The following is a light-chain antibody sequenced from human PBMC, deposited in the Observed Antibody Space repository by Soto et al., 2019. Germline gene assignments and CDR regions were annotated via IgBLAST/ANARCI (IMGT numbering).Light chain of an antibody. CDR1: QSVGAY. CDR2: DAS. CDR3: QQRSNWPRT. V-gene: IGKV3-11*01. Sequence: EIVLTQSPATLSLSPGERATLSCRASQSVGAYLAWYQQKPGQAPRLLIYDASNRATGIPARFSGSGSGTDFTLTINSLEPEDFAVYYCQQRSNWPRTFGQGTKVEIK. J-gene: IGKJ1*01.